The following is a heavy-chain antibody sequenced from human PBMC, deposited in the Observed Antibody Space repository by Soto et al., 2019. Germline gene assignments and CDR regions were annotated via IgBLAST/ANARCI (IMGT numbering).Heavy chain of an antibody. D-gene: IGHD6-19*01. CDR3: AKDMGGWDYYYYGMDV. J-gene: IGHJ6*02. Sequence: EVQVVESGGGLVQPGGSLRLSCTTSGFTFSNYWMHWVRQAPGEELVWVSRISSDGTTTTYADSVKGRFTISRDNAKNTLYLQMNSLRAEDTAVYYCAKDMGGWDYYYYGMDVWGQGTTVTVSS. V-gene: IGHV3-74*01. CDR2: ISSDGTTT. CDR1: GFTFSNYW.